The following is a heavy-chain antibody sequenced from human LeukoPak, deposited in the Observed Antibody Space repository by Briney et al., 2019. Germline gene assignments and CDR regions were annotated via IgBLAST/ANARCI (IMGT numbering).Heavy chain of an antibody. Sequence: GGSLRLSCAASGFTFSRYSMNWVRQAPGKGLEWVSSISSSSSYIYYADSVKGRFTISRDNAKNSLYLQMNSLRAEDTAVYYCARDLGSPTRGSGAFDIWGQGTMVTVSS. CDR1: GFTFSRYS. CDR2: ISSSSSYI. J-gene: IGHJ3*02. CDR3: ARDLGSPTRGSGAFDI. V-gene: IGHV3-21*01. D-gene: IGHD3-10*01.